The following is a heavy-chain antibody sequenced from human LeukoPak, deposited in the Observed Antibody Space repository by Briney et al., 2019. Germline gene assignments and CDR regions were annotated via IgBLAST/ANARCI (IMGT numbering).Heavy chain of an antibody. D-gene: IGHD3-3*01. V-gene: IGHV4-38-2*01. CDR2: IYHSGST. J-gene: IGHJ4*02. CDR3: ASTYYDFWSGYYSNIDY. CDR1: GYSISSGYY. Sequence: SETLSLTCAVSGYSISSGYYWGWIRQPPGKGLEWIGSIYHSGSTYYNPSLKSRVTISVDTSKNQFSLKLSSVTVADTAVYHCASTYYDFWSGYYSNIDYWGQGTLVTVSS.